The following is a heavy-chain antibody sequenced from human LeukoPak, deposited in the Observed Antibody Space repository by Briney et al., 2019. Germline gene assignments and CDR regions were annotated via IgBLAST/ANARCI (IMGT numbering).Heavy chain of an antibody. D-gene: IGHD3-9*01. J-gene: IGHJ6*03. CDR1: GFTFSSYA. CDR2: ISSNGGST. Sequence: PGGSLRLSCAASGFTFSSYAMHWVRQAPGKGLEYVSAISSNGGSTYYANSVKGRFTISRDNSKNTLYLQMGSLRSEDTAVYYCAREGGVLRYFDPRRHYYYYMDVWGKGTTVTVSS. V-gene: IGHV3-64*01. CDR3: AREGGVLRYFDPRRHYYYYMDV.